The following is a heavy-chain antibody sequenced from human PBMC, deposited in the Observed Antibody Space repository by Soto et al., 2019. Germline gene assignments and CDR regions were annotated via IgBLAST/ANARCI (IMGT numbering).Heavy chain of an antibody. D-gene: IGHD2-15*01. J-gene: IGHJ4*02. CDR2: VSIGGST. Sequence: DVQLLESGGGLVQPGGSLRLSCAASGFTFSSYAMGWVRQGPGKGLEWVAVVSIGGSTHYAGSVRCRFTISSDNSKHTLSLQMNSLAAEDTAVYFCAKRRGAGGHFDFWGQGAVVTVSS. CDR1: GFTFSSYA. CDR3: AKRRGAGGHFDF. V-gene: IGHV3-23*01.